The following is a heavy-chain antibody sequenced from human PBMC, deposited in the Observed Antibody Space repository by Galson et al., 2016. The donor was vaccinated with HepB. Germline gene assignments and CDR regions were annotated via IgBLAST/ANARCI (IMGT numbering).Heavy chain of an antibody. V-gene: IGHV4-39*01. J-gene: IGHJ5*02. CDR3: ARHGDDIAVVTAIPDKWFDP. CDR1: GGSISSGSDY. Sequence: SETLSLTCTVSGGSISSGSDYWAWIRQPPGKGLEWIGSIYYSGSTYYNPSLKSRVTISVDTSKKQFSLKLSSVTAADTAVYYCARHGDDIAVVTAIPDKWFDPWGQGTLVTVAS. D-gene: IGHD2-21*02. CDR2: IYYSGST.